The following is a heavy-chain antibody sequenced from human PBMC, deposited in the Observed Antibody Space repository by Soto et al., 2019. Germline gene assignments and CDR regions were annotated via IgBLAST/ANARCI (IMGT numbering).Heavy chain of an antibody. CDR3: ATRDPGHY. Sequence: ASVKVSCKASGYTFTSYGISWVRQAPGQGLEWMGIISPDGGRTSYAQKFQGRVTMTRDTSTSTVYMELSSLGSEDTAVYYCATRDPGHYWGQGTLVTVSS. J-gene: IGHJ4*02. CDR1: GYTFTSYG. V-gene: IGHV1-46*01. CDR2: ISPDGGRT.